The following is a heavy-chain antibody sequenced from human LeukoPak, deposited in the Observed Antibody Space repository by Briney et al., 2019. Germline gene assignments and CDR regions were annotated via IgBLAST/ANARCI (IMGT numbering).Heavy chain of an antibody. V-gene: IGHV3-30-3*01. J-gene: IGHJ4*02. CDR1: GFTFSSYA. Sequence: PGRSLRLSCAASGFTFSSYAMHWVRQAPGKGLEWVAVISYDGSNKYYADSVKGRFTISRDNSKNTLYLQMNSLRAEDTAVYYCARSRFGEFDYWGQGTLVTVSS. CDR2: ISYDGSNK. D-gene: IGHD3-10*01. CDR3: ARSRFGEFDY.